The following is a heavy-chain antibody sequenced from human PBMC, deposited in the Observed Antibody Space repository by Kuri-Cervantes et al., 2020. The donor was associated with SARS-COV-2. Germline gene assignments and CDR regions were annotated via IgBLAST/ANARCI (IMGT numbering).Heavy chain of an antibody. V-gene: IGHV1-2*02. CDR3: ARDRSNVLLWFGELPYYYMDV. D-gene: IGHD3-10*01. J-gene: IGHJ6*03. Sequence: ASVKVSCKASGYTFTSYGISWVRQAPGQGLKWMGWINPNSGGTNYAQKFQGRVTMTRDTSISTAYMELSRLRSDDTAVYYCARDRSNVLLWFGELPYYYMDVWGKGTTVTVSS. CDR1: GYTFTSYG. CDR2: INPNSGGT.